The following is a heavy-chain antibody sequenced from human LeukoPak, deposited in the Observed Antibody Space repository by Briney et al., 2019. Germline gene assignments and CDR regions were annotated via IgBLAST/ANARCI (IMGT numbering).Heavy chain of an antibody. Sequence: PSETLSLTCAVYGGSFSGYYWSWIRQPPGKGLEWIGEINHSGSTYYNPSLKSRVTISVDRSKNQFSLKLSSVTAADTAVYYCARVSGYRSNWFDPWGQGTLVTVSS. CDR3: ARVSGYRSNWFDP. J-gene: IGHJ5*02. CDR1: GGSFSGYY. V-gene: IGHV4-34*01. D-gene: IGHD6-19*01. CDR2: INHSGST.